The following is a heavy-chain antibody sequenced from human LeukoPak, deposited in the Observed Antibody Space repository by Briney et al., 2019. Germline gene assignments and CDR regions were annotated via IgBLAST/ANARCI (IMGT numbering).Heavy chain of an antibody. CDR3: ARDMGLLWFGDLQTGSMDV. CDR2: ISAYNGNT. Sequence: ASVKVSCKASGYTFTSYGISWVRQAPGQGLEWMGWISAYNGNTNYAQKLQGRVTMTTDTSTSTAYMELRSLRSDDTAVYYCARDMGLLWFGDLQTGSMDVWGQGTTVTVSS. CDR1: GYTFTSYG. V-gene: IGHV1-18*01. J-gene: IGHJ6*02. D-gene: IGHD3-10*01.